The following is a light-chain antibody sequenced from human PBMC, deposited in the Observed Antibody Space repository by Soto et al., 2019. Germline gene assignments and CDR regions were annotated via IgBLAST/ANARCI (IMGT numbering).Light chain of an antibody. CDR3: QQYNNWPLT. CDR2: GAS. V-gene: IGKV3-15*01. J-gene: IGKJ4*01. Sequence: ERVMTQSQATLSVSPGERATLSCRASQSVSSNLAWYQQKPGQAPRLLIHGASTRATGIPARFSGSGSGTEFTLTISSLQSEDFAVYYCQQYNNWPLTFGGGTKVEIK. CDR1: QSVSSN.